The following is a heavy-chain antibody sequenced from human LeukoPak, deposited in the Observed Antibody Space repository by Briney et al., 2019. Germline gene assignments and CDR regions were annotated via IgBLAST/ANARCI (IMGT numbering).Heavy chain of an antibody. V-gene: IGHV4-31*03. J-gene: IGHJ4*02. D-gene: IGHD3-10*01. CDR1: GGSISSGGYY. CDR2: IYYSGST. CDR3: VRYSYYYASGSQFDY. Sequence: SQTLSLTCTVSGGSISSGGYYWSSIRHHPGKGLEWIGYIYYSGSTYYNPSLKSRVTISVDTSKNQFSLKLSSVTAADTAVYYCVRYSYYYASGSQFDYWGQGTLVTVSS.